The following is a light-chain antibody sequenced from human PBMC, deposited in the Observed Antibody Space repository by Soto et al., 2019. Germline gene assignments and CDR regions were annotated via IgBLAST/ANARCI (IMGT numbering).Light chain of an antibody. V-gene: IGKV1-5*01. CDR3: KQHTSYYHT. Sequence: DIQMTQSPSTLSASVGDRVTITCRASQDISSWLAWYQQKPGKAPKLLIYDASSLQSGVPSRFSGSGSGTELTLTISTLQPDDFATYYSKQHTSYYHTFGGGTKVDIX. CDR1: QDISSW. CDR2: DAS. J-gene: IGKJ4*01.